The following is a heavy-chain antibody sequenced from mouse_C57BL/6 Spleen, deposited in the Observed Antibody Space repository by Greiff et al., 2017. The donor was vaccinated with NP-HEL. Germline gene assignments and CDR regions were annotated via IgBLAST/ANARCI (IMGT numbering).Heavy chain of an antibody. J-gene: IGHJ1*03. V-gene: IGHV1-69*01. CDR2: IDPSDSYT. D-gene: IGHD3-3*01. Sequence: QVQLQQSGAELVMPGASVKLSCKASGYTFTSYWMHWVKQRPGQGLEWIGEIDPSDSYTNYNQKFKGKSTLTVDKSSSTAYRQLSSRTSEDSAVYYCARGGDVGYFDVWGTGTTVTVSS. CDR3: ARGGDVGYFDV. CDR1: GYTFTSYW.